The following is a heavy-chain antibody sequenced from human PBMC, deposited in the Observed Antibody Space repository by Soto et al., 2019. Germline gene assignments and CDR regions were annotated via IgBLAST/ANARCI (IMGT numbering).Heavy chain of an antibody. CDR2: ISGSGGST. CDR3: AKTPWMKAAAGSYYFDY. J-gene: IGHJ4*02. V-gene: IGHV3-23*01. D-gene: IGHD6-13*01. CDR1: GFTFSSYA. Sequence: GGSLRLSCAASGFTFSSYAMSWVRQAPGKGLEWVSAISGSGGSTYYADSVKGRFTISRDNSKNTLYLQMNSLRAEDTAVYYCAKTPWMKAAAGSYYFDYWGQGTLVTVSS.